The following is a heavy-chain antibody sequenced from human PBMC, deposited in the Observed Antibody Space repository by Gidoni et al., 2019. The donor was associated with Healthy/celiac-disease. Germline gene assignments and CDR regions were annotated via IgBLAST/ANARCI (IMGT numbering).Heavy chain of an antibody. CDR1: VGTFSSYA. CDR3: AREVELPLGMDV. D-gene: IGHD1-7*01. J-gene: IGHJ6*02. Sequence: QVQLVQSGAEVKKPGSSVKISCQASVGTFSSYAISWVRQAPGQGLEWMGGIIPIFGTANYAQKFQGRVTITADESTSTAYMELSSLRSEDTAVYYCAREVELPLGMDVWGQGTTVTVSS. CDR2: IIPIFGTA. V-gene: IGHV1-69*01.